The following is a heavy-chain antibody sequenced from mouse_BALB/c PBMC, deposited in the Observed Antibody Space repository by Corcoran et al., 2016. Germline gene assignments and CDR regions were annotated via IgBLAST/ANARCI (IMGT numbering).Heavy chain of an antibody. V-gene: IGHV9-3-1*01. CDR2: INTYTGEP. Sequence: QIQLVQSGPELKKPGETVRISCKASGYTFTNYGRNWVKQAPGKGLKWMGWINTYTGEPTYADDFKGRFAFSLENSASTAYLQINNLKNEDTATYFCAREPYAMDYWGQGTSVTVSS. CDR1: GYTFTNYG. CDR3: AREPYAMDY. J-gene: IGHJ4*01.